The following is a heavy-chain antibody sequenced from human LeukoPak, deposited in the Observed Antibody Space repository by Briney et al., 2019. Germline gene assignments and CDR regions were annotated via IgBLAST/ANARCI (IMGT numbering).Heavy chain of an antibody. Sequence: SQTLSLTCAVSGDSVSRTNIAWNWIRQSPSRGLEWLGRTYCRSKWYNDYAVSVQSRIIINPDTSKNQFSLQLNSVTPEDTAVYYCARGIGWPYFDYWGQGTLVTVSS. CDR1: GDSVSRTNIA. CDR3: ARGIGWPYFDY. J-gene: IGHJ4*02. D-gene: IGHD5-24*01. CDR2: TYCRSKWYN. V-gene: IGHV6-1*01.